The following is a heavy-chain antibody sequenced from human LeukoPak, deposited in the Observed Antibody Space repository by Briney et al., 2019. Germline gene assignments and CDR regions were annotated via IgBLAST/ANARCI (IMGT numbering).Heavy chain of an antibody. CDR1: GYTFTGYY. V-gene: IGHV1-2*04. CDR2: INPNSGGT. Sequence: ASVKVSCKASGYTFTGYYMHWVRQAPGQGLEWMGWINPNSGGTNYAQKFQGWVTMTRDTSISTAYMELSRLRSDDTAVYYCARKGSTAASGDNWYDPWGQGTLVTVSS. D-gene: IGHD6-13*01. CDR3: ARKGSTAASGDNWYDP. J-gene: IGHJ5*02.